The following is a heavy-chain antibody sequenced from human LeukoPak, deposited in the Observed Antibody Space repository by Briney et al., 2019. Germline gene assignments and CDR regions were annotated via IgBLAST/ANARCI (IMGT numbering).Heavy chain of an antibody. Sequence: SVKVSCKASGGTFKNYGISWVRQAPGHGLEWMGGIIPMFGTVNYAQKFQGRVTITADESTSTAYMELSSLRFEDTAVYYCARVAIVGVIPSYFDYWGQGTLVTVSS. CDR3: ARVAIVGVIPSYFDY. V-gene: IGHV1-69*01. J-gene: IGHJ4*02. CDR1: GGTFKNYG. D-gene: IGHD1-26*01. CDR2: IIPMFGTV.